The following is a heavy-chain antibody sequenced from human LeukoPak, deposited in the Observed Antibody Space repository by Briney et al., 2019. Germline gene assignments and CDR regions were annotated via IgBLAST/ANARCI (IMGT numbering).Heavy chain of an antibody. D-gene: IGHD5-12*01. CDR2: ISSSSSTR. J-gene: IGHJ6*03. CDR1: GFTFRSYS. V-gene: IGHV3-48*01. Sequence: GSLRLSCAASGFTFRSYSMNWVRQAPGKGLEWVSYISSSSSTRYYADSVKGRFTMSRDNAKNSLYLQMNSLRAEDTAVYYCARESGSGFYMDVWGKGTTVTVSS. CDR3: ARESGSGFYMDV.